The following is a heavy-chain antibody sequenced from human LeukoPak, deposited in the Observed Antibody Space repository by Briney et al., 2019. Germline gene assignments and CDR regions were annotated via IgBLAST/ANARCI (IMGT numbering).Heavy chain of an antibody. CDR3: ARGASQNVFDF. CDR2: INPDGSQK. Sequence: GGSPRLSCAAPEFSFSSYWINWVRQAPGKGPEWVANINPDGSQKKYADSVKGRFTISRDNAKNSLYLQMNSLRDDDTAVYYCARGASQNVFDFWGQGTTVIVSS. J-gene: IGHJ3*01. CDR1: EFSFSSYW. V-gene: IGHV3-7*01.